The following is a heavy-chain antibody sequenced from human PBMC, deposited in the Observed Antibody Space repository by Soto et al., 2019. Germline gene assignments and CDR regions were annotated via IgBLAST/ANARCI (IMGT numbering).Heavy chain of an antibody. Sequence: VGSLRLSCAASEFTFNTYAMNWVRQAPGKGLEWVSAISASGGSASYADSVQGRFIISRVNSKNTLYLQMNSLRAEDAAIYYCVREGSGWYARGSLDLWGRGTMVTVSS. D-gene: IGHD6-13*01. V-gene: IGHV3-23*01. J-gene: IGHJ3*01. CDR2: ISASGGSA. CDR3: VREGSGWYARGSLDL. CDR1: EFTFNTYA.